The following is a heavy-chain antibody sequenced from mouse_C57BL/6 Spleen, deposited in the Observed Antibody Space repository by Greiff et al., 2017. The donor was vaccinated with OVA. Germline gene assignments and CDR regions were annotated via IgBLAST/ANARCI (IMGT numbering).Heavy chain of an antibody. D-gene: IGHD1-1*01. CDR1: GYTFTSYW. J-gene: IGHJ2*01. Sequence: QVQLKQSGAELVMPGASVKLSCQASGYTFTSYWMHWVKQRPGQGLEWIGEIDPSDSYPNYNQKFKGKSTLTVDKSSSTAYMQLSSLTSEDSAVYYCARSGITTVVAHFDYWGQGTTLTVSS. CDR3: ARSGITTVVAHFDY. V-gene: IGHV1-69*01. CDR2: IDPSDSYP.